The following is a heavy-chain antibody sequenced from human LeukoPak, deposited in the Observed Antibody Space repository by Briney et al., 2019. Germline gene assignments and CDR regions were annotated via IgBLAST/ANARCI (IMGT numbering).Heavy chain of an antibody. CDR3: AREGPRGNSQFDY. Sequence: GGSLRLSCAASGFTFSSYGMHWVRQAPGKGLEWVAPIWYDGSNKYYADSVKGRLTISRDNSKNTLYLQMNSLRAEDTAVYYCAREGPRGNSQFDYWGQGTLVTVSS. CDR2: IWYDGSNK. D-gene: IGHD2/OR15-2a*01. J-gene: IGHJ4*02. V-gene: IGHV3-33*01. CDR1: GFTFSSYG.